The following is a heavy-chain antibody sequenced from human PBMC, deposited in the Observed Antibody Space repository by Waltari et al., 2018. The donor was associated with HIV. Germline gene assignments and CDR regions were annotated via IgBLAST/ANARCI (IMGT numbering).Heavy chain of an antibody. D-gene: IGHD4-4*01. V-gene: IGHV4-34*02. CDR1: VGSFNNYY. J-gene: IGHJ6*03. Sequence: QVQLQQCGAGLVKPSDTLSLTCSVSVGSFNNYYLNWIRQSPGKGLEWIGEINQSGRTNYNPSLESRVTMSVDTSKNQFSLKLTSMTAADSAVYYCVRQRTVTTFSYYYLDVWGKGTTVTVSS. CDR3: VRQRTVTTFSYYYLDV. CDR2: INQSGRT.